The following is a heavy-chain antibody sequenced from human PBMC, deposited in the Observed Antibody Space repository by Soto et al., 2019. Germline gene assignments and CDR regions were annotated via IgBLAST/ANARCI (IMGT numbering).Heavy chain of an antibody. J-gene: IGHJ6*02. D-gene: IGHD3-10*01. V-gene: IGHV4-39*01. CDR3: ARPPYRGYYGSGSYFPQDYYYYGMDV. CDR2: IYYSGST. CDR1: GGSISSSSYY. Sequence: PSETLSLTCTVSGGSISSSSYYWGWIRQPPGKGLEWIGSIYYSGSTYYNPSLKSRVTISVDTSKNQFSLKLSSVTAADTAVYYCARPPYRGYYGSGSYFPQDYYYYGMDVWGQGTTVTVSS.